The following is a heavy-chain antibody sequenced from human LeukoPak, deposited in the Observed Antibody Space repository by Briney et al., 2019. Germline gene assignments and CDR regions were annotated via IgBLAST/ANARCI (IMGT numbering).Heavy chain of an antibody. J-gene: IGHJ4*02. D-gene: IGHD1-26*01. CDR3: ARERAVGATSFDF. Sequence: GGSLRFSCAASGFTFSSYNVNWVRQAPGKGLEWVSYISTSSGTINYADSVKGRFTISRDSAKNSLYLQMNSLRDEDTAVYFCARERAVGATSFDFWGQGTLVTVSS. CDR2: ISTSSGTI. CDR1: GFTFSSYN. V-gene: IGHV3-48*02.